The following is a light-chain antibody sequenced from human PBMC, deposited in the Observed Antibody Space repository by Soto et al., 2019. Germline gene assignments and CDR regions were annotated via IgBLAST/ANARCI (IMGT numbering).Light chain of an antibody. CDR1: QSVSSK. J-gene: IGKJ1*01. CDR2: GAS. V-gene: IGKV3-11*01. Sequence: VLTQSPGTLSLSPGEGATLSCRASQSVSSKLAWYQQKPGQAPRLLIYGASTRATGIPARFSGSGSGTDFTLTISSLEPEDFAVYYCHQRSSWPITFGQGTKVDIK. CDR3: HQRSSWPIT.